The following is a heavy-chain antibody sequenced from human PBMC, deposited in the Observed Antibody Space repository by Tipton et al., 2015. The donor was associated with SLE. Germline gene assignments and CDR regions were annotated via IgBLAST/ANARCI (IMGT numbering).Heavy chain of an antibody. Sequence: SLRLSCAASGFTFDDYAMHWVRQAPGKGLEWVSGISWNSGSIGYADSVKGRFTISRDNAKNSLYLQMNSLRAEDTALYYCAKAQSWGVVAAWRGFGMDVWGQGTTVTVSS. CDR3: AKAQSWGVVAAWRGFGMDV. J-gene: IGHJ6*02. CDR2: ISWNSGSI. D-gene: IGHD2-15*01. V-gene: IGHV3-9*01. CDR1: GFTFDDYA.